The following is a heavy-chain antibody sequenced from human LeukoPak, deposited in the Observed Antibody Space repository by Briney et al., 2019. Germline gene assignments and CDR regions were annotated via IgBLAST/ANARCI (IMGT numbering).Heavy chain of an antibody. D-gene: IGHD3-9*01. J-gene: IGHJ6*02. Sequence: PGGSLRLSCAASGFTFSSYGMHWVRQAPGKGLEWVAVISYDGSNKYYADSVKGRFTISRDNSKNTLYLQMNSLRAEDTAVYYCAKALGDNYDILTGSYYYYGMDVWGQGTTVTVSS. CDR2: ISYDGSNK. CDR3: AKALGDNYDILTGSYYYYGMDV. CDR1: GFTFSSYG. V-gene: IGHV3-30*18.